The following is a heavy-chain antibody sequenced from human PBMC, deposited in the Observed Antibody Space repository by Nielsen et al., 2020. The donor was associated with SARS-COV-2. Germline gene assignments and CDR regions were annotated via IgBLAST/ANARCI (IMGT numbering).Heavy chain of an antibody. Sequence: GESLKISCAASGFTFSSYGMHWVRQAPGKGLEWVAVVWFDGSKKYYADSVKGRFTISRDNSKNTLFLQMNSLRAEDTAVYYCARRRVDTTMMGDYYYYMDVWGKGTTVTVSS. D-gene: IGHD5-18*01. CDR1: GFTFSSYG. V-gene: IGHV3-33*01. CDR2: VWFDGSKK. CDR3: ARRRVDTTMMGDYYYYMDV. J-gene: IGHJ6*03.